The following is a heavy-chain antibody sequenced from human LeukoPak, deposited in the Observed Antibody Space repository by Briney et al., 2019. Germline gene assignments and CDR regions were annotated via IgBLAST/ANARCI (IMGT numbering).Heavy chain of an antibody. V-gene: IGHV3-23*01. CDR1: GFTFSTYA. Sequence: GGSLRLSCVASGFTFSTYAMTWVRQAPGKGLEWVSAISGSGGSTYYADSVKGRFTISRDNSKNTLYLQMNSLRAEDTAVYYCAFDYASGSYLGFDCWGQGTLVTVSS. D-gene: IGHD3-10*01. J-gene: IGHJ4*02. CDR2: ISGSGGST. CDR3: AFDYASGSYLGFDC.